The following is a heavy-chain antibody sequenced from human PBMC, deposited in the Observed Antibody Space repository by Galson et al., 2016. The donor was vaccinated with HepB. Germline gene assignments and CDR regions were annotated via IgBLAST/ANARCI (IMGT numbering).Heavy chain of an antibody. CDR2: MSNDGNIK. J-gene: IGHJ6*02. CDR1: GFTFSNYG. Sequence: SLRLSCAASGFTFSNYGMYWVRQAPGKGLEWVAVMSNDGNIKYHADSVKGRFTISRDNSKNTLFLQMNSLRLEDTAVYYCARPLHENLGELSLLWDFYHNGMDVWGQGTTVTVS. D-gene: IGHD3-16*02. CDR3: ARPLHENLGELSLLWDFYHNGMDV. V-gene: IGHV3-30*03.